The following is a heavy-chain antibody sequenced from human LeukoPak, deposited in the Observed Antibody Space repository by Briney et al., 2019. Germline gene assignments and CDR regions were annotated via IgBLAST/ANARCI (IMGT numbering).Heavy chain of an antibody. Sequence: SETLSLTCTVSGGSISSSSYYWGWIRQPPGKGLEWIGSIYYSGSTYYNPSLKSRVTISVDTSKNQFSLKLSSVTAADTAVYYCARAEGLERPDYFDYWGQGTLVTVSS. CDR3: ARAEGLERPDYFDY. CDR1: GGSISSSSYY. CDR2: IYYSGST. J-gene: IGHJ4*02. D-gene: IGHD1-1*01. V-gene: IGHV4-39*07.